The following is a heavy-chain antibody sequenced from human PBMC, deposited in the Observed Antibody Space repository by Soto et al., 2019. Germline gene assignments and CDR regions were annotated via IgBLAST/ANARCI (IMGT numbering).Heavy chain of an antibody. Sequence: SVKVSCKASGGTFSSYAISWVRQAPGQGLEWMGGIIPIFGTANYAQKFQGRVTITADESTNTAYMELSSLRSEDTAVYYCAREAVAAAGSWGQGTLVTVSS. J-gene: IGHJ4*02. V-gene: IGHV1-69*13. D-gene: IGHD6-13*01. CDR2: IIPIFGTA. CDR3: AREAVAAAGS. CDR1: GGTFSSYA.